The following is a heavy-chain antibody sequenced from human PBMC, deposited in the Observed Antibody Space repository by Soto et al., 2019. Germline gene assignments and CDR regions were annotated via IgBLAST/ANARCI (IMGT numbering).Heavy chain of an antibody. Sequence: QVQLQESGPGLVKPSETLSLTCTVSGGSISSYYWSWIRLPAGKGLEWIGRIYTSGSTNYNPSLKWRVTISVDTSKNQFSLKLSCVTAADTAVYYCARDPMTGYCSGGSCSPWCDPWGQGTLVTVSS. D-gene: IGHD2-15*01. CDR2: IYTSGST. CDR1: GGSISSYY. CDR3: ARDPMTGYCSGGSCSPWCDP. V-gene: IGHV4-4*07. J-gene: IGHJ5*02.